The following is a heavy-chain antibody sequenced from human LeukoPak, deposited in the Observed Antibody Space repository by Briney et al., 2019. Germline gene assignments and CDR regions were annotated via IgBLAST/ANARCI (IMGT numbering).Heavy chain of an antibody. CDR2: IYYSGST. J-gene: IGHJ6*03. D-gene: IGHD6-19*01. V-gene: IGHV4-39*01. CDR3: VRPAVAGGAYYYYYYMDV. Sequence: SETLSLTCTVSGGSISSSSYYWGWIRQPPGKGLEWIGSIYYSGSTYYNPSLKSRVTISVDTSKNQFSLKLSSVTAADTAVYYCVRPAVAGGAYYYYYYMDVWGKGTTVTVSS. CDR1: GGSISSSSYY.